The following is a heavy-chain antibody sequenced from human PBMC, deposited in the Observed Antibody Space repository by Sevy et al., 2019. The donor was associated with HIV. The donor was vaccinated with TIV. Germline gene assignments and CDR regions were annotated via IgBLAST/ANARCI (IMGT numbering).Heavy chain of an antibody. D-gene: IGHD1-26*01. J-gene: IGHJ6*02. CDR2: ISSSSSYI. CDR3: ARDGGYSDYGMDV. CDR1: GFSFSNYD. Sequence: GGSLRLSCAASGFSFSNYDMNWVRQAPGKGLEWVSSISSSSSYIYYADSVKGRFTMSRDNAKNTLYLQMNSLRAEDTAVYYCARDGGYSDYGMDVWGQGTTVTVSS. V-gene: IGHV3-21*01.